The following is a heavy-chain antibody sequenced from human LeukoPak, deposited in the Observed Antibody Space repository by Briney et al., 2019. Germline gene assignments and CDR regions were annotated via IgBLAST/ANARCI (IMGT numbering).Heavy chain of an antibody. D-gene: IGHD5-18*01. V-gene: IGHV3-23*01. CDR3: AKESIQLWFWGRYDY. CDR1: GFTFNSYT. CDR2: INGNGGRT. Sequence: PGGSLRLSCAVSGFTFNSYTMTWVRQAPGKGLEWVSAINGNGGRTYYTDSVKGRFTISRDSSKNTLYLQMNSLRAEDTAVYYCAKESIQLWFWGRYDYWGQGTLVTVSS. J-gene: IGHJ4*02.